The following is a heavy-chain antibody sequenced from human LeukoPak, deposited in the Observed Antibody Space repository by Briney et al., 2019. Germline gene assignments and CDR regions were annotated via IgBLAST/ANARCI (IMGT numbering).Heavy chain of an antibody. CDR3: AKERLAYCGGDCYPDAFDI. Sequence: GGSLRLSCAASGFTFSSYAMSWVRQAPGKGLEWVSAISGSGCSTYYADSVKGRFTISRDNSKNTLYLQMNSLRAEDTAVYYCAKERLAYCGGDCYPDAFDIWGQGTMVTVSS. V-gene: IGHV3-23*01. CDR2: ISGSGCST. J-gene: IGHJ3*02. CDR1: GFTFSSYA. D-gene: IGHD2-21*02.